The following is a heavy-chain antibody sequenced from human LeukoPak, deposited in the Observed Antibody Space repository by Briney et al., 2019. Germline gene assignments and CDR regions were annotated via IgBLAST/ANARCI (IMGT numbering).Heavy chain of an antibody. CDR1: GGSISSSSYY. CDR2: IYYSGST. CDR3: ARPADYGDPDDAFDI. V-gene: IGHV4-39*01. D-gene: IGHD4-17*01. J-gene: IGHJ3*02. Sequence: SETLSLTCTVSGGSISSSSYYWGWIRQPPGKGLEWIGSIYYSGSTYYNPSLKSRVTISVDTSKNQFSLKLSSVTAADTAVYHCARPADYGDPDDAFDIWGQGTMVTVSS.